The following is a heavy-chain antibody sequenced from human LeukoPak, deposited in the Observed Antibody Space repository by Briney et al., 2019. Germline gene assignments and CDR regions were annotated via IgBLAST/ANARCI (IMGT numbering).Heavy chain of an antibody. CDR2: IYYSGST. D-gene: IGHD3-9*01. V-gene: IGHV4-31*03. Sequence: KPSETLSLTCTVSGGSISSYYWSWIRQHPGKGLEWIGYIYYSGSTYYNPSLKSRVTISVDTSKNQFSLKLSSVTAADTAVYYCARASPPTYYDILTGYYRLVDWFDPWGQGTLVTVSS. CDR3: ARASPPTYYDILTGYYRLVDWFDP. J-gene: IGHJ5*02. CDR1: GGSISSYY.